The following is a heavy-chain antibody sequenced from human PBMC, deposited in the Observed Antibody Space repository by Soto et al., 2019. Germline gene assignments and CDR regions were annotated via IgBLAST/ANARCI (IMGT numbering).Heavy chain of an antibody. V-gene: IGHV1-69*04. CDR3: ATSYGSGYRAVDF. D-gene: IGHD3-10*01. CDR2: VNPILSMS. Sequence: QVHLVQSGAEVKRPGSSVKVSCKASGDTFNFYSINWVRQAPGLGLEWMGRVNPILSMSNYAQRSQGRVTMTADKSTITAYMELSGLRSEDPAIYYCATSYGSGYRAVDFWGQGALVTVSS. CDR1: GDTFNFYS. J-gene: IGHJ4*02.